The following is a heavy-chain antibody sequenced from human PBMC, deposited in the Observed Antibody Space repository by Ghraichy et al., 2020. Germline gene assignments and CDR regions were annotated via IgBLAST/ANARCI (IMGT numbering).Heavy chain of an antibody. CDR1: GYTLTELS. CDR2: FDPEDGET. CDR3: ATVGEDWGSGAFDI. J-gene: IGHJ3*02. D-gene: IGHD7-27*01. Sequence: ASVKVSCKVSGYTLTELSMHWVRQAPGKGLEWMGGFDPEDGETIYAQKFQGRVTMTEDTSTDTAYMELSSLRSEDTAVYYCATVGEDWGSGAFDIWGQGTMVTVSS. V-gene: IGHV1-24*01.